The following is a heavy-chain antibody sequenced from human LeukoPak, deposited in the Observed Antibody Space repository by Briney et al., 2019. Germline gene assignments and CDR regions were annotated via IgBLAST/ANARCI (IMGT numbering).Heavy chain of an antibody. V-gene: IGHV4-61*02. J-gene: IGHJ4*02. CDR1: GGSISSGSYH. D-gene: IGHD3-10*01. CDR3: ARAPELLWFGELSTLLDMGFDY. CDR2: IFISGST. Sequence: SQTLSLTCTVSGGSISSGSYHWSWIRQPAGKGLEWIGRIFISGSTNYNPSLKSRVTISVDTSKNQFSLKLSSVTAADTAVYYCARAPELLWFGELSTLLDMGFDYWGQGTLVTVSS.